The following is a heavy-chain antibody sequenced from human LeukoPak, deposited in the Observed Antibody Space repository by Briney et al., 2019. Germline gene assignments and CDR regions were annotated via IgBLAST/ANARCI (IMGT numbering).Heavy chain of an antibody. CDR1: GGTFSSYA. CDR2: IIPIFGIA. V-gene: IGHV1-69*04. CDR3: AREECSGGSCLTYFDY. J-gene: IGHJ4*02. D-gene: IGHD2-15*01. Sequence: ASVKVSCKASGGTFSSYAISWVRQAPGQGLEWMGRIIPIFGIANYAQKFQGRVTITADKSTSTAYMELSRLRSDDTAVYYCAREECSGGSCLTYFDYWGQGTLVTVSS.